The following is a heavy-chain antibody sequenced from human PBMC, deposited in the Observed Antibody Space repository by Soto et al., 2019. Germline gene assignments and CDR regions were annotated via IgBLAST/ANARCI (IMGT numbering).Heavy chain of an antibody. CDR2: INPNSGGT. V-gene: IGHV1-2*04. D-gene: IGHD6-6*01. J-gene: IGHJ6*02. CDR3: TRGEYSSWSEEGETYGMDA. CDR1: GYTFTGYY. Sequence: ASVKVSCKASGYTFTGYYMHWVRQAPGQGLEWMGWINPNSGGTNYAQKYQGWVTMTRDTSISTAYMELSRLRSDDTAVYYCTRGEYSSWSEEGETYGMDAWGQGTTFTFS.